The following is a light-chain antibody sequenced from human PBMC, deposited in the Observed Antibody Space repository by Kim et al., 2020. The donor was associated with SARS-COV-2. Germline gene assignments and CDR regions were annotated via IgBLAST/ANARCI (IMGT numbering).Light chain of an antibody. CDR3: QTWDTGIRV. Sequence: QPVLTQSPSASASLGASVKLTCTLSSGHSTYAIAWHQQQPEKGPRYLMKVDSDGSHNKGDGIPDRFSGSSSGAERYLTISSLQSEDEADYYCQTWDTGIRVFGGGTKVTV. CDR1: SGHSTYA. J-gene: IGLJ3*02. V-gene: IGLV4-69*01. CDR2: VDSDGSH.